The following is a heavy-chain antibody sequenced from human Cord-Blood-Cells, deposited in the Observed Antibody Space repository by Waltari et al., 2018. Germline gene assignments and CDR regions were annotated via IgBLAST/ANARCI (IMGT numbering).Heavy chain of an antibody. CDR2: IYYSGST. V-gene: IGHV4-31*03. J-gene: IGHJ2*01. CDR1: GGSISSGGYY. D-gene: IGHD6-6*01. Sequence: QVQLQESGPGLVKPSQTLSLTCTVSGGSISSGGYYWSWIRQHPGKGLEWIGYIYYSGSTYYNPSLKSGVTISVDTSKNQFSLKLSSVTAADTAVYYCARDSILDSSSSGWYFDLWGRGTLVTVSS. CDR3: ARDSILDSSSSGWYFDL.